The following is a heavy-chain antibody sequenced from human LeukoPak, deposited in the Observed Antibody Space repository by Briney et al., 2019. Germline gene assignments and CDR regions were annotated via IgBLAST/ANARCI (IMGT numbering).Heavy chain of an antibody. V-gene: IGHV3-30-3*01. D-gene: IGHD3-16*01. CDR1: GFTFSSYA. Sequence: GGSLRLSCAASGFTFSSYAMHWVRQAPGKGLEWVAVISYDGSNKYYADSVKGRFTISRDNSKDTLYLQMSDLKIEDTAVYYCARGGGDWGQGTLVTVSS. CDR3: ARGGGD. CDR2: ISYDGSNK. J-gene: IGHJ4*02.